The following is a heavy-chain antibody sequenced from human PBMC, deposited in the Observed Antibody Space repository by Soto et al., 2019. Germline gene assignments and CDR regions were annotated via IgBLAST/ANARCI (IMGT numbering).Heavy chain of an antibody. D-gene: IGHD5-12*01. CDR2: TYFRSKWYN. CDR1: GDSVSSNTAS. Sequence: QTLSLTCVISGDSVSSNTASWNWIRQSPSRGLEWLGRTYFRSKWYNDYAVSVKSRIIINPDTSNNQFSLQLNSVTPEDTAVYFCAKGDNLGPKTGYAFDPWGQGIMVTDSS. CDR3: AKGDNLGPKTGYAFDP. J-gene: IGHJ5*02. V-gene: IGHV6-1*01.